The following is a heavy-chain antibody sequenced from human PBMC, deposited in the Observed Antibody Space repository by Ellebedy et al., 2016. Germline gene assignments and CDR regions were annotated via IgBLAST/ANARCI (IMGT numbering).Heavy chain of an antibody. Sequence: SETLSLTCTVSGGSISSYYWSWIRQPPGKGLEWIGYIYYSGSTNYNPSLKSRVTISVDTSKNQFSLKLSSVTAADTAVYYCATCRYNWNAGFDYWGPGTLVTVSS. CDR3: ATCRYNWNAGFDY. CDR1: GGSISSYY. CDR2: IYYSGST. V-gene: IGHV4-59*08. J-gene: IGHJ4*02. D-gene: IGHD1-1*01.